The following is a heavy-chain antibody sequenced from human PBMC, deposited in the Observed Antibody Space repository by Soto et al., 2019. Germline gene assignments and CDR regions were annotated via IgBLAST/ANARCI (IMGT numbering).Heavy chain of an antibody. D-gene: IGHD6-13*01. CDR2: ISGSGGST. CDR1: GFTFSSYA. J-gene: IGHJ4*02. Sequence: EVQLLESGGGLVQPGGSLRLSCAASGFTFSSYAMSWVRQAPGKGLEWVSAISGSGGSTYYADSVKGRFTISRDNSKNTLYLQMNSLRAEDTAVYYCAKDDGIAAAGSLYYFDYRGKGTLVTVSS. V-gene: IGHV3-23*01. CDR3: AKDDGIAAAGSLYYFDY.